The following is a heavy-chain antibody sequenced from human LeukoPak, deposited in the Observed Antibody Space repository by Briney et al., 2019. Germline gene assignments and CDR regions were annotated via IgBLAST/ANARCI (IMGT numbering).Heavy chain of an antibody. D-gene: IGHD2-21*02. J-gene: IGHJ6*03. Sequence: SETLSLTCTVSGGSISSYYWSWIRQPPGKGLEWIGYIYYSGSTNYNPSLKSRLPISVDTSKNQFSLKLSSVTAADTAVYYCATYGGDSVSYYYHMDVWGTGTTVTVSS. V-gene: IGHV4-59*01. CDR1: GGSISSYY. CDR3: ATYGGDSVSYYYHMDV. CDR2: IYYSGST.